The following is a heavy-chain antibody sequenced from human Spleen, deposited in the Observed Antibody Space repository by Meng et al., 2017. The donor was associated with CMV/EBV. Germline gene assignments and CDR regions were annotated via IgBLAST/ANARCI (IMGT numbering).Heavy chain of an antibody. J-gene: IGHJ4*02. CDR3: ARGVDY. Sequence: ESLKISCSVSGGSVSSGSYYWTWIRQSPAKGLEWIGYIHISGTTNYNPSLESRVTISVDTSKNQFSLKLSSVTAADTAVYYCARGVDYWGQGTLVTVSS. CDR2: IHISGTT. CDR1: GGSVSSGSYY. V-gene: IGHV4-61*01.